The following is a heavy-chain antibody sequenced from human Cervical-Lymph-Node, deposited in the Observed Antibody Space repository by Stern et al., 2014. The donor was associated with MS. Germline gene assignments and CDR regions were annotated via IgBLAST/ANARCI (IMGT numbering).Heavy chain of an antibody. D-gene: IGHD3-10*01. CDR1: GGTFSSSD. V-gene: IGHV1-69*01. J-gene: IGHJ4*02. Sequence: VQLVESGAEVQKPGSSVKGSCRASGGTFSSSDISWVRQAPGQGLEWMGCIIPIIGTANYAQKYQGRVTITADESTSTAYMELSSLRSEDTAIYYCALGGFGHYFEYWGQGTLVTVSS. CDR3: ALGGFGHYFEY. CDR2: IIPIIGTA.